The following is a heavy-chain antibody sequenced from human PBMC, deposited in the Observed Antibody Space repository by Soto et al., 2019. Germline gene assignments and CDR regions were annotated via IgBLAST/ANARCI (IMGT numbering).Heavy chain of an antibody. CDR1: GGTFSSYA. V-gene: IGHV1-69*01. CDR2: IIPIFGTA. D-gene: IGHD3-9*01. Sequence: QVQLVQSGAEVKKPGSSVKVSCKASGGTFSSYAISWVRQAPGQGLEWMGGIIPIFGTANYAQKFQGRVTITADESTSPAYMELSSLRSEDTAVYYCARRAGMMGFDGLPTSWFDPWGQGTLVTVSS. J-gene: IGHJ5*02. CDR3: ARRAGMMGFDGLPTSWFDP.